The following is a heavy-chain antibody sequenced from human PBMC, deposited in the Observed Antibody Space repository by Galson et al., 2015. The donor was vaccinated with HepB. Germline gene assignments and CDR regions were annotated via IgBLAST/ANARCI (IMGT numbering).Heavy chain of an antibody. V-gene: IGHV1-69*13. D-gene: IGHD3-3*01. Sequence: SVKVSCKASGGTFSSYAISWVRQAPGQGLEWMGGIIPIFGTANYAQKFQGRVTITADESTSTAYMELSSLRSEDTAVYYCARGGLGGSIFGVATFDPWGQGTLVTVSS. J-gene: IGHJ5*02. CDR2: IIPIFGTA. CDR3: ARGGLGGSIFGVATFDP. CDR1: GGTFSSYA.